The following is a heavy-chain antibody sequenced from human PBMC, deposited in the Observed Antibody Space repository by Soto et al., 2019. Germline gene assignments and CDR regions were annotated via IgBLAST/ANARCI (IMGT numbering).Heavy chain of an antibody. CDR1: GFTFSSYA. D-gene: IGHD3-10*01. V-gene: IGHV3-23*01. Sequence: PGGSLRLSCAASGFTFSSYAMSWVRQAPGKGLEWVSAISGSGGSTYYADSVKGRFTISRDNSKNTLYLQMNSLRAEDTAVYYCAKDSYGSGTDYFYGMDVRGQGTTVTVSS. CDR2: ISGSGGST. J-gene: IGHJ6*02. CDR3: AKDSYGSGTDYFYGMDV.